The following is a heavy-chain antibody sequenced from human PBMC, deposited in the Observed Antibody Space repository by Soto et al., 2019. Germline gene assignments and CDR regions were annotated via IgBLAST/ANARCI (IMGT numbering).Heavy chain of an antibody. J-gene: IGHJ4*02. CDR3: AKTSFGLVRPFDC. CDR1: GGSISSGTYY. V-gene: IGHV4-39*01. D-gene: IGHD6-19*01. CDR2: IYYSGNT. Sequence: SETLSLTCAVSGGSISSGTYYWGWIRQPPGKGLEWIGSIYYSGNTYYNPSLKSRVIMSVDTSKNQFSLKLSSVTAADTAMYYCAKTSFGLVRPFDCWGQGTLVT.